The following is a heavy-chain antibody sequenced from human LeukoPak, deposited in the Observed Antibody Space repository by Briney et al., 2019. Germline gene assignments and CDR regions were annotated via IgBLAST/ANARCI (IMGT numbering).Heavy chain of an antibody. CDR1: GGSISSYY. CDR3: ARLKAEITFGGVIVTSWFDP. V-gene: IGHV4-4*07. Sequence: PSETLSLTCTVSGGSISSYYWSWIRQPAGKGLEWIGRIYTSGSTNYNPSLKSRVTMSVDTSKNQFSLKLSSVTAADTAVYYCARLKAEITFGGVIVTSWFDPWGQGTLVTVSS. D-gene: IGHD3-16*02. J-gene: IGHJ5*02. CDR2: IYTSGST.